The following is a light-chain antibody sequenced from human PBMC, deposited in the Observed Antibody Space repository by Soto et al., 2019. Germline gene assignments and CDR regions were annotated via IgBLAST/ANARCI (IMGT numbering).Light chain of an antibody. Sequence: QSVLTQPASVSGSPGQSITISCTGTSSDVGAYNFVSWHQQHPGKAPKLMIYKXXXRPSAIYYSFSASKSGNTASLTISGLQGEFEADYYCSSISSRFPVVLGTGTTDTDL. CDR3: SSISSRFPVV. V-gene: IGLV2-14*01. CDR1: SSDVGAYNF. J-gene: IGLJ1*01. CDR2: KXX.